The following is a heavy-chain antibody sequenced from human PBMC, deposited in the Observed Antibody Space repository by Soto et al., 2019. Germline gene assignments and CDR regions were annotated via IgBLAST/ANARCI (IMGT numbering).Heavy chain of an antibody. D-gene: IGHD7-27*01. V-gene: IGHV3-33*03. Sequence: PGGSLRLSCAASGFTFSSYGMHWVRQAPGKGLEWVAVMWHDGSNKYYADSVKGRFTISRDNAKNTLYLQMNSLRAEDTAVYYCPGVRFDIWGQGTMVTVSS. CDR3: PGVRFDI. CDR1: GFTFSSYG. J-gene: IGHJ3*02. CDR2: MWHDGSNK.